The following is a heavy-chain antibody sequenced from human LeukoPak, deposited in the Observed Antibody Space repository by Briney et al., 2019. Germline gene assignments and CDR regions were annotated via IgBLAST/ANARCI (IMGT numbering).Heavy chain of an antibody. J-gene: IGHJ4*02. Sequence: GGSLRLSCAASGFTFSSYGMSWVRQAPGKGLEWVSAISGSGGSTYYADSVKGRFTTSRDNAKNSLYLQMNSLRAEDTALYYCAINGGGDSGYGNFDYWGQGNLVTVSS. CDR1: GFTFSSYG. V-gene: IGHV3-23*01. CDR2: ISGSGGST. D-gene: IGHD5-12*01. CDR3: AINGGGDSGYGNFDY.